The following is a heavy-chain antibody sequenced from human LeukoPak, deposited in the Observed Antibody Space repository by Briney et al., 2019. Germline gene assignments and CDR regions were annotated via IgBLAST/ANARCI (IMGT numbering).Heavy chain of an antibody. CDR1: GGSFSGYY. CDR2: INHSGST. Sequence: SETLSLTCAVYGGSFSGYYWSWIRQPPGKGLEWIGEINHSGSTNYNPSLESRVTISVDTSKNQFSLKLSSVTAADTAVYYCARGPVSLGSSWPFDYWGQGTLVTVSS. D-gene: IGHD6-13*01. J-gene: IGHJ4*02. CDR3: ARGPVSLGSSWPFDY. V-gene: IGHV4-34*01.